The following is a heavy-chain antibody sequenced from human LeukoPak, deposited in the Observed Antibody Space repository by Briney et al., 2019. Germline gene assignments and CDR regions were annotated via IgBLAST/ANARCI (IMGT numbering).Heavy chain of an antibody. V-gene: IGHV4-59*01. J-gene: IGHJ4*02. Sequence: PSETLSLTCTVSGGSISGWYWSWIRQPPRKGLEWIGYIYGSGNTNYNPSLKSRVTMSIDTSKNQFSLKLTSVTAADTATYYCARETSLAGFASGLGFNYWGQGILVTVSS. CDR2: IYGSGNT. D-gene: IGHD6-19*01. CDR1: GGSISGWY. CDR3: ARETSLAGFASGLGFNY.